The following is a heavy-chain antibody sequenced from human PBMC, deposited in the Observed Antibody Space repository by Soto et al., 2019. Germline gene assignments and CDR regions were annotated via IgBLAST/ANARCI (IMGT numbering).Heavy chain of an antibody. CDR1: GYTFTSYG. Sequence: QVQLVQSGAEVKKPGASVKVSCKASGYTFTSYGIRWVRQAPGQGLEWMGWISAYNGNTNYAQKLQGRVTMTTDTSTSTAYRELSSLSSDDTAVYYCARDQLDVWGSYRHFYYWGQGILVTVSS. V-gene: IGHV1-18*01. J-gene: IGHJ4*02. CDR2: ISAYNGNT. D-gene: IGHD3-16*02. CDR3: ARDQLDVWGSYRHFYY.